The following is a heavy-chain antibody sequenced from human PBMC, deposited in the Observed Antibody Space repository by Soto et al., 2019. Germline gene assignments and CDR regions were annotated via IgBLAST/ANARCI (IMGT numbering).Heavy chain of an antibody. CDR3: ATSYCGGDCYSEGTDNYYYYGMDV. Sequence: GESLKISCKGSGYSFTSYWISWVRQMPGKGLEWMGRIDPSDSYTNYSPSFQGHVTISADKSISTAYLQWSSLKASDTAMYYCATSYCGGDCYSEGTDNYYYYGMDVWRQGTTVTVSS. CDR2: IDPSDSYT. V-gene: IGHV5-10-1*01. J-gene: IGHJ6*02. D-gene: IGHD2-21*02. CDR1: GYSFTSYW.